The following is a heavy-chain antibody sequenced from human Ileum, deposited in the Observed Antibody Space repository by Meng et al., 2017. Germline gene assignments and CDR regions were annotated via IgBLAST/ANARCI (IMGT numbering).Heavy chain of an antibody. V-gene: IGHV3-23*01. CDR1: GFSFSNYA. CDR2: ISDSGGRT. Sequence: GESLKISCAASGFSFSNYAMKWVRQAPGQGLEWVSYISDSGGRTEYADSVKGRFTISRDNSKNTLYLQMSSLRGDDTAVYYCAKTRGGDTAAEYWGQGTLVTVSS. CDR3: AKTRGGDTAAEY. D-gene: IGHD5-18*01. J-gene: IGHJ4*02.